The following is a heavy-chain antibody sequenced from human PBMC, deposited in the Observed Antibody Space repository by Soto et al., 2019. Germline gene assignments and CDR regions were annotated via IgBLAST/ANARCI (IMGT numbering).Heavy chain of an antibody. Sequence: QVQLVESGGGVVQPGRSLRISCAATGFSFNFYAMYWVRQAPGKGLKWVAMISNDGSSENYADSVRGRFIISRDNSKKTLFLQMNSLRPEDTATYYCVRDSGANYGTFWYFDLWGRGTLVTVSS. CDR1: GFSFNFYA. CDR2: ISNDGSSE. CDR3: VRDSGANYGTFWYFDL. V-gene: IGHV3-30-3*01. D-gene: IGHD5-18*01. J-gene: IGHJ2*01.